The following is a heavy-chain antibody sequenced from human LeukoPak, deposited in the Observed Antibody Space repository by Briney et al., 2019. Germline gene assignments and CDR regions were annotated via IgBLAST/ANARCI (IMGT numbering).Heavy chain of an antibody. CDR1: GFTFSSYS. CDR3: ARPRRIYNHDAFDM. V-gene: IGHV3-21*01. Sequence: GGSLRLPCAASGFTFSSYSINWVRQAPGKGLEWVSSISGSSSYIYYADSVKGRFTISRDNARNSLYLQMNSLRAEDTAVYYCARPRRIYNHDAFDMWGQETMGTVSS. D-gene: IGHD5-24*01. J-gene: IGHJ3*02. CDR2: ISGSSSYI.